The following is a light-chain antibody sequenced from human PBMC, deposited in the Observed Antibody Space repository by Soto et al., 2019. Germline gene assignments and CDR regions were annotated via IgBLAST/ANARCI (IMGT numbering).Light chain of an antibody. Sequence: DIQMTQSPSTLSASVGDRVTITCRASQNINSWLAWYQQKPRKAPKLLIYKASSLESGVPSRFSGSGSGTEFTLTISSLQPDDFAAYYCQQYEIYPITFGQGTRLEIK. V-gene: IGKV1-5*03. CDR1: QNINSW. CDR3: QQYEIYPIT. J-gene: IGKJ5*01. CDR2: KAS.